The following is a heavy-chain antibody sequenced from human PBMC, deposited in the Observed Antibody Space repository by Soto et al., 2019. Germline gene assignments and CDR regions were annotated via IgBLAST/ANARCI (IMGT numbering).Heavy chain of an antibody. D-gene: IGHD4-17*01. J-gene: IGHJ4*02. CDR3: AKARDYGDNYFDF. Sequence: GGSLRLSCAASGFTFSSYGMHWVRQAPGKGLEWVAVISYDGSNKYYADSVKGRFTISRDNSKNTLYLQMNSLRAEDTAVYNCAKARDYGDNYFDFWGQGTLVTVS. CDR2: ISYDGSNK. V-gene: IGHV3-30*18. CDR1: GFTFSSYG.